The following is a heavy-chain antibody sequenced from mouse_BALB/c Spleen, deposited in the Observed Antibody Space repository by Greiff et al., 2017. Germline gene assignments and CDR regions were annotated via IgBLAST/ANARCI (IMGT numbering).Heavy chain of an antibody. CDR2: IWAGGST. CDR3: ARGIWVVGAWYFDV. D-gene: IGHD1-1*02. Sequence: VKLMESGPGLVAPSQSLSITCTVSGFSLTSYGVHWVRQPPGKGLEWLGVIWAGGSTNYNSALMSRLSISKDNSKSQVFLKMNSLQTDDTAMYYCARGIWVVGAWYFDVWGAGTTVTVSS. J-gene: IGHJ1*01. CDR1: GFSLTSYG. V-gene: IGHV2-9*02.